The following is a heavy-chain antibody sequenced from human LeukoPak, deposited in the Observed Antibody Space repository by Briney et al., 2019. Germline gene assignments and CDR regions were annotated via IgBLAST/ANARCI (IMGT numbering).Heavy chain of an antibody. CDR1: GDSISSGGYY. D-gene: IGHD1-14*01. Sequence: SETLSLTCTVSGDSISSGGYYWSWIRQPPGKGLEWIGYIYHSGSTYYNPSLKSRVTISVDRSKNQFSLKLSSVTAADTAVYYCAREVTRPADWYFDLWGRGTLVTVSS. J-gene: IGHJ2*01. CDR3: AREVTRPADWYFDL. V-gene: IGHV4-30-2*01. CDR2: IYHSGST.